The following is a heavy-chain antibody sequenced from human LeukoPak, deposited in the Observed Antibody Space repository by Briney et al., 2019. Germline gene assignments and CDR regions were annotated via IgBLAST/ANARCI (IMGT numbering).Heavy chain of an antibody. CDR2: ITGSGVNT. Sequence: GGSLRLSCVASGFTFSNYAMSWVRQAPGKGLEWVSGITGSGVNTYHADSVKGRFTISRDNSKNTLYLQMNTLRAEDTALYYCAKGRRAAAGSCSDYWGQGTLVTVSS. CDR3: AKGRRAAAGSCSDY. V-gene: IGHV3-23*01. J-gene: IGHJ4*02. CDR1: GFTFSNYA. D-gene: IGHD6-13*01.